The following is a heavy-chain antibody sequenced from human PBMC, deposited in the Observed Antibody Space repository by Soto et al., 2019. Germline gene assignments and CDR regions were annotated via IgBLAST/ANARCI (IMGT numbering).Heavy chain of an antibody. CDR2: ISAYNGNT. Sequence: GDSVKVFCKASGYTFTSYCISWVRQAPGQGLEWMGWISAYNGNTNYAQKLQGRVTMTTDTSTSTAYMELRSLRSDDTAVYYCARAYDILTGSLPSFDYWGQGTLVTVSS. CDR1: GYTFTSYC. J-gene: IGHJ4*02. CDR3: ARAYDILTGSLPSFDY. D-gene: IGHD3-9*01. V-gene: IGHV1-18*01.